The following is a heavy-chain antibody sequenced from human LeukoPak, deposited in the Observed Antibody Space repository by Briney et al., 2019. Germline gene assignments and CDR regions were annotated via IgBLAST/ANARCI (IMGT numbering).Heavy chain of an antibody. D-gene: IGHD1-1*01. CDR1: GFTVSSNY. CDR3: VRGERRDF. V-gene: IGHV3-21*06. J-gene: IGHJ4*02. CDR2: ISSSSCTI. Sequence: GGSLRLSCAASGFTVSSNYMSWVRQAPGKGLDWVSSISSSSCTIYYVDSVKGRFYISRDNAKNSLYLQMQSLRAEDTAVYYCVRGERRDFWGQGNLVTVSS.